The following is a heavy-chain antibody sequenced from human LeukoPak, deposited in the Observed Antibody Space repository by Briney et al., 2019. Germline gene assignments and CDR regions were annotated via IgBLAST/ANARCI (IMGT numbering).Heavy chain of an antibody. CDR1: GFIFSNNW. CDR2: INQDGSEK. V-gene: IGHV3-7*01. Sequence: PGGSLRLSCAASGFIFSNNWMTWVRQAPRKGLEWVANINQDGSEKYYVDSVKGRFTISRDNSENTLYLQLNSLRVEDTAVYYCAKDPQKILYFFENWGQGTLVAVSS. J-gene: IGHJ4*02. CDR3: AKDPQKILYFFEN.